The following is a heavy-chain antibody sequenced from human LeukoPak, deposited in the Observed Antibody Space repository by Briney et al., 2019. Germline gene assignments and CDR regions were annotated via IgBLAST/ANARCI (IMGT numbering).Heavy chain of an antibody. J-gene: IGHJ5*02. D-gene: IGHD6-6*01. V-gene: IGHV4-59*01. CDR1: GGSISSYY. CDR3: ASQGSSSPWFDP. CDR2: IYYSGST. Sequence: SETLSLTCTVSGGSISSYYWSWIRQPPGKGLEWIGYIYYSGSTNYNPSLKNRVTISVDTSNNQFSLKLSSVTAADTAVYYCASQGSSSPWFDPWGQGTLVTVSS.